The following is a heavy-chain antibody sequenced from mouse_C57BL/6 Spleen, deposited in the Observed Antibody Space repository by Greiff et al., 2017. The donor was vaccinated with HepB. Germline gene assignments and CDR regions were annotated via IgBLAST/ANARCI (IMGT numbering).Heavy chain of an antibody. D-gene: IGHD1-1*01. V-gene: IGHV5-6*01. CDR2: ISSGGSYT. Sequence: DVHLVESGGDLVKPGGSLKLSCAASGFTFSSYGMSWVRQTPDKRLEWVATISSGGSYTYYPDSVKGRFTISRDNAKNTLYLQMSSLKSEDTAMYYCANYYGSNRYFDVWGTGTTVTVSS. J-gene: IGHJ1*03. CDR1: GFTFSSYG. CDR3: ANYYGSNRYFDV.